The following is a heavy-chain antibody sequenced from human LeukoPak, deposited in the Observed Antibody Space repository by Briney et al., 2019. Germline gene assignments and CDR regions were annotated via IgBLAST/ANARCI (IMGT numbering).Heavy chain of an antibody. Sequence: GGSLRLSCAASGFTFSSYSMNWVRQAPGKALEWVSSISSSSDYIYYADSVKGRFTISRDNAKNSLYLQMNSLRVDDTAAYYCARATRAPAAPLSEYWGQGTLVSVSS. D-gene: IGHD2-2*01. V-gene: IGHV3-21*01. CDR1: GFTFSSYS. CDR3: ARATRAPAAPLSEY. J-gene: IGHJ4*02. CDR2: ISSSSDYI.